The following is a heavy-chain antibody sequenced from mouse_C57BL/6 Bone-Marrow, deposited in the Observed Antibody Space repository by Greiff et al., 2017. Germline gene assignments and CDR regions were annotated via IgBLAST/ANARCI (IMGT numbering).Heavy chain of an antibody. CDR2: IDPENGDT. J-gene: IGHJ1*03. Sequence: EVKLVESGAELVRPGASVKLSCTASGFNIKDDYMHWVKQRPEQGLEWIGWIDPENGDTEYASKFQGKATITADTSSNTAYLQLSSLTSEDTAVYYCTTRATDFDVWGTGTTVTVSS. CDR3: TTRATDFDV. CDR1: GFNIKDDY. D-gene: IGHD3-1*01. V-gene: IGHV14-4*01.